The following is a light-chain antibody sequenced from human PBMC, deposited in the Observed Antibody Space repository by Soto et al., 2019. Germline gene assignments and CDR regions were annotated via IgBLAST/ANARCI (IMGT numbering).Light chain of an antibody. J-gene: IGLJ1*01. CDR2: EGS. V-gene: IGLV2-23*01. CDR1: SSDVGSYNL. CDR3: CSYAGRSYV. Sequence: QSVLTQPASVSGSPGQSITISCTGTSSDVGSYNLVSWYQQHPGKAPKLMIYEGSKRPSGVSNRFSGSKSGNTASLTISGLHAEDEADYYCCSYAGRSYVFGTGTKLTVL.